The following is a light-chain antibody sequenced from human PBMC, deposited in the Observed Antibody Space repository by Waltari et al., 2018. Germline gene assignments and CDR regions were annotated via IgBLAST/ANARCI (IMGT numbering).Light chain of an antibody. CDR1: QRIVKY. CDR2: HTS. J-gene: IGKJ1*01. V-gene: IGKV3-20*01. CDR3: QHYVRLPAT. Sequence: EIMLTHSPGTLSLSPEDRSTPSCKARQRIVKYLAWYQQKPGQAPRLLIYHTSIRATGVPYRFSGSGSETDFSLTISRLEPEDFAVYYCQHYVRLPATFGQGTNVEIK.